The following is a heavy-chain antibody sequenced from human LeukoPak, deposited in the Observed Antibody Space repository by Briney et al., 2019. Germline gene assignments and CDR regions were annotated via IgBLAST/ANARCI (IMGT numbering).Heavy chain of an antibody. V-gene: IGHV3-33*06. CDR2: TWYDGSNE. D-gene: IGHD6-13*01. J-gene: IGHJ4*02. CDR1: GYTFRSYG. Sequence: GGSLRLSCAASGYTFRSYGVHWVRQAPGKGLEWVAATWYDGSNEYYADSVKGRFTISRDNSKNTLYLQMNSLRAEDTAVYYCAKDRASAGTDYFDYWGQGALVTVSS. CDR3: AKDRASAGTDYFDY.